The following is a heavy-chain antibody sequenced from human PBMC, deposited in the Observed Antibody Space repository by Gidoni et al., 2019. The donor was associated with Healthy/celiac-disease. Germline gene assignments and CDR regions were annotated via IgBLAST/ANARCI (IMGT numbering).Heavy chain of an antibody. J-gene: IGHJ5*02. D-gene: IGHD2-15*01. CDR2: INPNSGGT. V-gene: IGHV1-2*04. CDR1: GYTFTGYY. CDR3: ARAWCSGGSCYSGDWCDP. Sequence: QVQLVQSGAEVKKPGASVKVSCKASGYTFTGYYMHWVRQAPGQGLEWMGWINPNSGGTNYAQKFQGWVTMTRDTSISTAYMELSRLRSDDTAVYYCARAWCSGGSCYSGDWCDPWGQGTLVTVSS.